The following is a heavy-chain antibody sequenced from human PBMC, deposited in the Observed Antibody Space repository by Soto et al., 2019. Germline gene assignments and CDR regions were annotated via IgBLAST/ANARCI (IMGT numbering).Heavy chain of an antibody. J-gene: IGHJ4*02. CDR1: GYTFTSYG. Sequence: QVQLVQSGAEVKIPGASVKVSCKASGYTFTSYGISWVRQAPGQGLEWMGWINAANTHYAQNLQGRVTMTTDTSSSTANMELRSLRSDDTAVYSCVILRVAGGSYTFDYWGQGTLVTVSS. CDR2: INAANT. V-gene: IGHV1-18*04. CDR3: VILRVAGGSYTFDY. D-gene: IGHD1-26*01.